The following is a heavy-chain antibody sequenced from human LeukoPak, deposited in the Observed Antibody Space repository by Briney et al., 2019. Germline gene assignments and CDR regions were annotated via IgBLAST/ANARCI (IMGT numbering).Heavy chain of an antibody. V-gene: IGHV3-48*03. CDR1: GFTFSSYE. J-gene: IGHJ6*03. D-gene: IGHD2-15*01. Sequence: GGSLRLSCEDSGFTFSSYEMNWVPQAPGKGLEWISYISGSGNSMYYAESVKGRFTISRDNAKNSLYLQMNSLRAEDTAVYYCARDGLLGYCSGGSCYSGYYYYMDVWGKGTTVTVSS. CDR3: ARDGLLGYCSGGSCYSGYYYYMDV. CDR2: ISGSGNSM.